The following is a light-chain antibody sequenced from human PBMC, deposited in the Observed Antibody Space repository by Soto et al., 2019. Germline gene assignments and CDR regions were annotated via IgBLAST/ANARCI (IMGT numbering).Light chain of an antibody. J-gene: IGKJ1*01. CDR1: QSVSSN. CDR2: GAS. Sequence: EIVRTQSPAPLSLSPGERATLSCRARQSVSSNLAWYQQKPCQAPRLLIYGASIRATGVTARFSGSGSGTEFTLTISRLQAEDLAVYYCQQYNNWRTFGQGTNVEIK. CDR3: QQYNNWRT. V-gene: IGKV3-15*01.